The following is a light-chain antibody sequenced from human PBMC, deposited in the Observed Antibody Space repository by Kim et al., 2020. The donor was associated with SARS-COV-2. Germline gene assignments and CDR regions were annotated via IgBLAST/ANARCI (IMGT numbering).Light chain of an antibody. Sequence: SVSHGQTVTIVCSAVNLGDHFVYWYQQKPGQSPVLLIFLDNKRPSGIPERFSGSKSGNTATLTISGTQAVDEADYYCQAWDSSTAVFGAGTKVTVL. CDR3: QAWDSSTAV. J-gene: IGLJ1*01. CDR1: NLGDHF. V-gene: IGLV3-1*01. CDR2: LDN.